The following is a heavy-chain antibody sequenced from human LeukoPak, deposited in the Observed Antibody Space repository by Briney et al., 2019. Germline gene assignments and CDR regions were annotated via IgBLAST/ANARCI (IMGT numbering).Heavy chain of an antibody. J-gene: IGHJ6*03. CDR3: AKAAFYYYMDV. Sequence: GGSLRLSCAASGFTFSGYSMYWVPQAPGKGLEYVSAISSDGGSTYYADSVKGRFTISRDNSKNTLYLQLDSLRAEDMAVYYCAKAAFYYYMDVWGKGTTVTVSS. CDR2: ISSDGGST. V-gene: IGHV3-64*02. D-gene: IGHD6-25*01. CDR1: GFTFSGYS.